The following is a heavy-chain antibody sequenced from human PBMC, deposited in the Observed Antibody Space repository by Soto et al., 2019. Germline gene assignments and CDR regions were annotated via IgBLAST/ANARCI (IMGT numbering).Heavy chain of an antibody. CDR3: ARDKDRVRLGGNYYYGMDV. CDR2: IIPIFSQT. V-gene: IGHV1-69*08. Sequence: QVQLVQSGAEVKKPGSSVKVSCKSSGYNFIIYTITWVRQAPGQGLEWMGRIIPIFSQTNYAQKFQGRVTINADRSTSTVDMELSGLTSEDTAVYYCARDKDRVRLGGNYYYGMDVWGQGTTVTVSS. J-gene: IGHJ6*02. D-gene: IGHD5-12*01. CDR1: GYNFIIYT.